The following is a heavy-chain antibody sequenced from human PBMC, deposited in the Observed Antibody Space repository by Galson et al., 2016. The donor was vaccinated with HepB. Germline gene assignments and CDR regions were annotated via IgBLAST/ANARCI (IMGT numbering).Heavy chain of an antibody. CDR1: GGSISSDNW. V-gene: IGHV4-4*02. CDR3: ARDGTVLGVSWFDP. Sequence: SETLSLTCSVSGGSISSDNWWSWVRQPPGKGLEWIGEIYHSGSTNYNPALKSRVTISVDKSKNQFSLKLSSVTAADTAINYCARDGTVLGVSWFDPWGQGTLFTVSS. D-gene: IGHD3-3*01. CDR2: IYHSGST. J-gene: IGHJ5*02.